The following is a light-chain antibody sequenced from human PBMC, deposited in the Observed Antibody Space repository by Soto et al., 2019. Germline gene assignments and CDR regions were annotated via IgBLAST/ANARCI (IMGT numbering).Light chain of an antibody. CDR2: AAS. CDR1: QSIGNF. J-gene: IGKJ2*01. Sequence: DIQMTQSPSSLSASVGDRVTITCRASQSIGNFLNWYQQKPGKAPKLLIYAASTLQSGVPSRFSGSGSGTDFSLTIISLQPEDFATYYCQQSYIIPHTFGQGTNLEIK. V-gene: IGKV1-39*01. CDR3: QQSYIIPHT.